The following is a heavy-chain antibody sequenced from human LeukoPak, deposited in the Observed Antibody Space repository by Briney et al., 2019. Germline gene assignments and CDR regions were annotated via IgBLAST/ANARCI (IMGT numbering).Heavy chain of an antibody. CDR3: ARDSYGSGSYYSGPFDY. Sequence: GSSVKVPCKASGGTFSSYAISWVRQAPGQGLEWMGGIIPIFGTANYAQKFQGRVTITADESTSTAYMELSSLRSEDTAVYYCARDSYGSGSYYSGPFDYWGQGTLVTVSS. D-gene: IGHD3-10*01. V-gene: IGHV1-69*01. CDR2: IIPIFGTA. CDR1: GGTFSSYA. J-gene: IGHJ4*02.